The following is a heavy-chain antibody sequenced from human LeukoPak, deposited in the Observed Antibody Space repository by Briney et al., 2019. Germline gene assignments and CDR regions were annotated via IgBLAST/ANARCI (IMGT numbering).Heavy chain of an antibody. V-gene: IGHV4-4*07. CDR2: IYTRGSP. CDR3: ARGRYCSADICSGGDAFDI. Sequence: SETLSLTCPVSGGSINNYYWSWIRQPAGKGLEWIGRIYTRGSPNYNPSLKSRVTMSVDTSKNQFSLKLSSVTAADTAVYYCARGRYCSADICSGGDAFDIWGQGTMVSVSS. CDR1: GGSINNYY. J-gene: IGHJ3*02. D-gene: IGHD2-15*01.